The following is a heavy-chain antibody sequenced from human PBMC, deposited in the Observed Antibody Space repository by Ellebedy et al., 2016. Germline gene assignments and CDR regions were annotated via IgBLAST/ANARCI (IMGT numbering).Heavy chain of an antibody. Sequence: SETLSLTXTVSGGSISSYYWSWIRQPPGKGLEWIGYIYYSGSTNYNPSLKSRVTISVDTSKNQFSLKLSSVTAADTALYYCSSLHYDSSGYPSSFDYWGQGTLVTVSS. J-gene: IGHJ4*02. D-gene: IGHD3-22*01. V-gene: IGHV4-59*08. CDR1: GGSISSYY. CDR2: IYYSGST. CDR3: SSLHYDSSGYPSSFDY.